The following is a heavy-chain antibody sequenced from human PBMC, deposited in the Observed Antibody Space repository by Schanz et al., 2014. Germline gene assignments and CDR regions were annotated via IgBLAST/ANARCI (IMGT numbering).Heavy chain of an antibody. Sequence: QVQLQESGPGLVKPSQTLSLTCTVSGGSVSSGGDYWSWIRQHPGKGLVWIGFISYSGSTYYNPSLKSRVTISMHTSKNQFSLKLSSVTAADTAVYYCARDSLRGATGGYGMDVWGQGTTVTVS. CDR3: ARDSLRGATGGYGMDV. CDR2: ISYSGST. V-gene: IGHV4-31*03. CDR1: GGSVSSGGDY. D-gene: IGHD2-8*02. J-gene: IGHJ6*02.